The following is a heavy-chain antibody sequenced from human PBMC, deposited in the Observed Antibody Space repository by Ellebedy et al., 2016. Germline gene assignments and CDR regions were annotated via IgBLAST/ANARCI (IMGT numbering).Heavy chain of an antibody. J-gene: IGHJ4*02. CDR2: INGGNGKT. D-gene: IGHD3-10*01. Sequence: APVKVSCKTSGYTFTRYAIHWVRQAPGQRLEWMGWINGGNGKTKYSEKFQDRVTITGDTPASTAYMELSRLTSEDTAVYYCARGSAEGRAFDYWGQGTLVTVSS. CDR1: GYTFTRYA. V-gene: IGHV1-3*01. CDR3: ARGSAEGRAFDY.